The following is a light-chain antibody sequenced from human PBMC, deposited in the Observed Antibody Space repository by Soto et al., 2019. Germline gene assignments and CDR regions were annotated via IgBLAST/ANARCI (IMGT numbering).Light chain of an antibody. CDR3: NSNTRSNTVV. J-gene: IGLJ2*01. CDR1: TSDIGFSNY. V-gene: IGLV2-14*03. Sequence: QSVLNQPASVSGFPGQSITISCTGATSDIGFSNYVSWYQQNARTVPKLLIYDVNNRPSGISSRFSGSKSGNTASLTISELQAEDEADYFCNSNTRSNTVVFGGGTKLTVL. CDR2: DVN.